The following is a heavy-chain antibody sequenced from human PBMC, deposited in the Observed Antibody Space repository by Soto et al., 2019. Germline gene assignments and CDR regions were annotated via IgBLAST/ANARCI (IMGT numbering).Heavy chain of an antibody. D-gene: IGHD2-15*01. Sequence: QVQLVQSGAEVKKPGASVKVSCKASGYTFSNYGISWVRQAPGQGLEWMGWIATDNGNTNYAQNLQGRVTLTTVTSTGTAYMELRSLTSDDTAVYYCARTSNGVSCYFDPAYWCQGTLVTVSS. V-gene: IGHV1-18*01. CDR2: IATDNGNT. CDR1: GYTFSNYG. J-gene: IGHJ4*02. CDR3: ARTSNGVSCYFDPAY.